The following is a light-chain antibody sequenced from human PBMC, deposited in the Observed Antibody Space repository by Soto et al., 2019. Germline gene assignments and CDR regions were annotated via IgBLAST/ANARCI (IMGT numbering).Light chain of an antibody. J-gene: IGKJ4*01. CDR2: GAS. CDR3: QQRNKWPPLT. V-gene: IGKV3D-20*02. Sequence: EIVLTQSPGTLSLSPGERATLSCRASQSVSSSYLAWYQQKPGQAPRLLIYGASSRATGIPDRFSGSGSGTDFTLTISRLEPEDFGVYYCQQRNKWPPLTFGGGTKVEIK. CDR1: QSVSSSY.